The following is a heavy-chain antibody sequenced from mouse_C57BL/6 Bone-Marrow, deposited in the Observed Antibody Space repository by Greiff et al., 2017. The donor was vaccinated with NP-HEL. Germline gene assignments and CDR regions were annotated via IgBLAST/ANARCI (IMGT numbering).Heavy chain of an antibody. CDR1: GYTFTSYG. Sequence: QVHVKQSGAELARPGASVKLSCKASGYTFTSYGISWVKQRTGQGLEWIGEIYPRSGNTYYNEKFKGKATLTADKSSSTAYMELRSLTSEDSAVYFCARAYYYGSSYEFAYWGQGTLVTVSA. J-gene: IGHJ3*01. D-gene: IGHD1-1*01. CDR3: ARAYYYGSSYEFAY. CDR2: IYPRSGNT. V-gene: IGHV1-81*01.